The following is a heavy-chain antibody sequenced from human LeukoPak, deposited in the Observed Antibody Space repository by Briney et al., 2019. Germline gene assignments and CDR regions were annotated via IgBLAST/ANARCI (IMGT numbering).Heavy chain of an antibody. CDR3: ARDGRLRYFDWLTPHRGYYYGMDV. CDR1: GYIFTSYP. J-gene: IGHJ6*02. V-gene: IGHV1-3*01. D-gene: IGHD3-9*01. CDR2: INAGNGNT. Sequence: ASVKVSCKASGYIFTSYPIHWVRQAPGQRLEWMGWINAGNGNTKYSQKFQGRVTITRGTSASTAYMELSSLRSEDTAVYYCARDGRLRYFDWLTPHRGYYYGMDVWGQGTTVTVSS.